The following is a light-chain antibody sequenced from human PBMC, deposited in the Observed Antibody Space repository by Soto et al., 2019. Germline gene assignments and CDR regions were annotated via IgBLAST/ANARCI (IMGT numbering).Light chain of an antibody. CDR2: DAS. J-gene: IGKJ5*01. CDR3: QQRSSWPIT. CDR1: QSVSRY. Sequence: EIVFTPSAAPLSFSPVERATLSCRASQSVSRYLAWYQQKPGQAPRLLIYDASNRATGIPAKFSGSGSGTDFTLTISSLEPEDFAVYYCQQRSSWPITFGQGTRLEIK. V-gene: IGKV3-11*01.